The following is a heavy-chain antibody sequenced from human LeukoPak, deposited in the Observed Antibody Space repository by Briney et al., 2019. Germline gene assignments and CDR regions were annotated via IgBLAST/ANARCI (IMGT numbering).Heavy chain of an antibody. J-gene: IGHJ4*02. Sequence: SVKVSCKASGGTFSTYAISWVRQAPGQGLEWMGGIIPIFGTSNYAQKFQGRVTITADESTSTAYMELSSLRSEDTAVYYCAKELTTSSGYLHYFDYWGQGTLVTVSS. V-gene: IGHV1-69*13. CDR1: GGTFSTYA. CDR3: AKELTTSSGYLHYFDY. D-gene: IGHD6-19*01. CDR2: IIPIFGTS.